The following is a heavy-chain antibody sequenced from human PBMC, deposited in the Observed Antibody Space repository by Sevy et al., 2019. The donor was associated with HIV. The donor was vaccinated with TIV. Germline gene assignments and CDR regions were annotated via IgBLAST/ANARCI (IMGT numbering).Heavy chain of an antibody. CDR1: GFTFTSDY. CDR2: INTDGKII. J-gene: IGHJ4*02. Sequence: GGSLRLSCAASGFTFTSDYMHWVRQPPGKGLVWVSHINTDGKIIRYADSVKGRFTTSRDNAKNTLYLQMNSLRAEDTGVSYCARGSRGTFGSWGQGTLVTVSS. V-gene: IGHV3-74*01. D-gene: IGHD1-26*01. CDR3: ARGSRGTFGS.